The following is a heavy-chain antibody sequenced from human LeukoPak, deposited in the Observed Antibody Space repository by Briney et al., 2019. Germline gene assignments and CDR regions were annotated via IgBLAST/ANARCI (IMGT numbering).Heavy chain of an antibody. Sequence: GGSLRLSCAASGFTFDDYAMHWVRQAPGKGLEWVSLISWDGGSTYYADSVKGRFTISRDNSKNSLYLQMNSLRAEDTAVYYCARAESYDILTGYLLDYWGQGTLVTVSS. CDR1: GFTFDDYA. CDR3: ARAESYDILTGYLLDY. V-gene: IGHV3-43D*03. CDR2: ISWDGGST. J-gene: IGHJ4*02. D-gene: IGHD3-9*01.